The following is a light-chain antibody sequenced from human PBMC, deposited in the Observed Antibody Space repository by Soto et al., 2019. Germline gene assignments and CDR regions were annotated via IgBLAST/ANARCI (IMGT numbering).Light chain of an antibody. CDR2: EVN. CDR1: SSDVGGYKY. Sequence: QSALTQPPSASGSPGQSVTISCTGTSSDVGGYKYVSWYQQHPGKAPKLMIFEVNKRPSGVPDRFSGSKSGNTVSLTVSGLQAEDEADYYCSSYAGINNLGVFGTGTKLT. J-gene: IGLJ1*01. V-gene: IGLV2-8*01. CDR3: SSYAGINNLGV.